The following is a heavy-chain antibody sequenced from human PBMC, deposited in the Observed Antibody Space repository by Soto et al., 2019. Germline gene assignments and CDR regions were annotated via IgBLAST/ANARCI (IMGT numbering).Heavy chain of an antibody. D-gene: IGHD3-16*01. CDR2: ISGSGGST. V-gene: IGHV3-23*01. Sequence: GGSLRLSCAASGFTFSSYAMSWVRQAPGKGLEWVSAISGSGGSTYYADSVKGRFTISRDNSKNTLYLQMNSLRAEDTAVYYCAKATYGAITFGGAPYMDVWGKGTTVTVSS. CDR1: GFTFSSYA. CDR3: AKATYGAITFGGAPYMDV. J-gene: IGHJ6*03.